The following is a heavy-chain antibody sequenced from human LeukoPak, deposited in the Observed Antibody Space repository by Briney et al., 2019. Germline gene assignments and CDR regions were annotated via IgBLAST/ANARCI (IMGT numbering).Heavy chain of an antibody. J-gene: IGHJ4*02. D-gene: IGHD3-3*01. V-gene: IGHV1-46*01. CDR1: GYTFTSYY. CDR2: INPSGGST. Sequence: ASVKVSCKASGYTFTSYYMHWVRQAPGQGLEWMGIINPSGGSTSYAQKFQGRVTMTRDTSTSTVYMELGSLRSEDTAVYYCARGLPPFVLEWFDSHSENFDYWGQGTLVTVSS. CDR3: ARGLPPFVLEWFDSHSENFDY.